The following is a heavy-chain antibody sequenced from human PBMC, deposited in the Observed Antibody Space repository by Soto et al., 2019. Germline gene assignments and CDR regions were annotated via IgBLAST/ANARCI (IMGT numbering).Heavy chain of an antibody. CDR1: GYTFTGYY. V-gene: IGHV1-2*04. J-gene: IGHJ6*02. CDR3: ARPSSNGFGDYYGMDV. CDR2: INPNSGGT. Sequence: ASVKVSCKASGYTFTGYYMHWVRQAPGQGLEWMGWINPNSGGTNYAQKFQGWVTMTRDTSTSTAYMEPRSLRSDDTAVYYCARPSSNGFGDYYGMDVWGQGTTVTVSS. D-gene: IGHD2-8*01.